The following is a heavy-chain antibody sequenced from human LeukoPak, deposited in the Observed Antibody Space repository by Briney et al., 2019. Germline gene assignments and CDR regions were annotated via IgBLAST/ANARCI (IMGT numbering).Heavy chain of an antibody. J-gene: IGHJ4*02. Sequence: PGGSLRLSCAASGFTFSSYAMSWVRQAPGKGLEWVSAISGSGGSTYYADSVKGRFTISRDNAKNTLYLQMNSLRAEDTAVYYCARDRGSNYGVNPDYWGQGTLVTVSS. CDR2: ISGSGGST. CDR3: ARDRGSNYGVNPDY. CDR1: GFTFSSYA. D-gene: IGHD4-17*01. V-gene: IGHV3-23*01.